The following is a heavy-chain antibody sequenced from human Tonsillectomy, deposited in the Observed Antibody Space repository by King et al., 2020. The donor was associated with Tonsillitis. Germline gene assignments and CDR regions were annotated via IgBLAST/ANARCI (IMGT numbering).Heavy chain of an antibody. D-gene: IGHD3-10*01. CDR1: GYSFASQW. CDR2: IDPSDSYT. CDR3: ARLDHYYGTGSSPFGMDV. J-gene: IGHJ6*02. Sequence: VQLVESGAELKKPGEPLRISCQGSGYSFASQWITWVRQMPGKGLEWMGRIDPSDSYTKYSPSFQGHVTISADESISTAYLQWSSLKASDTAIYYCARLDHYYGTGSSPFGMDVWGQGTPVTVSS. V-gene: IGHV5-10-1*03.